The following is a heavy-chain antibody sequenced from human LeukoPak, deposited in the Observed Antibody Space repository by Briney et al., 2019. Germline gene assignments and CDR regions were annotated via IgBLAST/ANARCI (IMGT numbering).Heavy chain of an antibody. J-gene: IGHJ4*02. D-gene: IGHD3-16*01. CDR2: INHSGST. V-gene: IGHV4-34*01. CDR3: ARARLGGTFDY. Sequence: PSETLSITCAVYGGSFSGYYWSWIRQPRGKGLEWIGEINHSGSTNYNPSLKSRVTISVDTSKNQFSLKLSSVTAADTAVYYCARARLGGTFDYWGQGTLVTVSS. CDR1: GGSFSGYY.